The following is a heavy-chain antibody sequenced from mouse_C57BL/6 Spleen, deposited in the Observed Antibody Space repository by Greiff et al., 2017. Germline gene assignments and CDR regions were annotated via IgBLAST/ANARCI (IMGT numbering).Heavy chain of an antibody. CDR2: ISYDGSN. Sequence: EVKLLESGPGLVKPSQSLSLTCSVTGYSITSGYYWNWIRQFPGNKLEWMGYISYDGSNNYKPSLKNRISITRDTSKNQFFLKLNSVTTEDTATYYCVYDGAWFAYWGQGTLVTVSA. V-gene: IGHV3-6*01. CDR3: VYDGAWFAY. D-gene: IGHD2-12*01. J-gene: IGHJ3*01. CDR1: GYSITSGYY.